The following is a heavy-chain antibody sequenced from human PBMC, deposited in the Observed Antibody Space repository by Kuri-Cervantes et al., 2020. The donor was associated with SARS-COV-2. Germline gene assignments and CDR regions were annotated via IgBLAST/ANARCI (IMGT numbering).Heavy chain of an antibody. Sequence: ASVKVSCKASGYTFTSYGISWVRQAPGQGLEWMGWITVYNGNTNYAQKFQGRVTVTTDISTNTAYMELRSLRSDDTAVYFCAKTRSYYYYMDVWGQGTTVTSP. J-gene: IGHJ6*02. D-gene: IGHD4-11*01. CDR3: AKTRSYYYYMDV. CDR1: GYTFTSYG. V-gene: IGHV1-18*04. CDR2: ITVYNGNT.